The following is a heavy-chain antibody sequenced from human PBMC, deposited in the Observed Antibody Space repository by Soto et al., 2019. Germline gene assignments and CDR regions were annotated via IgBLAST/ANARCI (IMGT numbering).Heavy chain of an antibody. CDR3: ARDSPIGSTFSGYDAIDS. CDR1: GGTFSTST. V-gene: IGHV1-69*08. Sequence: QVQLVQSGAEVKKPGSSVKVSCKASGGTFSTSTFTWVRQAPGQGLEWMGRTIPLLNVADYAQDFQGRLTITPDKSTSPTYMELTSLTSKDTAVYYCARDSPIGSTFSGYDAIDSWGQGTLVTVSS. CDR2: TIPLLNVA. J-gene: IGHJ4*02. D-gene: IGHD5-12*01.